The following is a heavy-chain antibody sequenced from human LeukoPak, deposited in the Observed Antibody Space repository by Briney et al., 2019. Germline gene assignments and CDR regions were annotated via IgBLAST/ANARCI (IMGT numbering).Heavy chain of an antibody. V-gene: IGHV4-34*01. CDR1: GWSFSAYY. Sequence: SETLSLTCAVYGWSFSAYYWSWIRQSPGKGLEWIAEINHRGDTNYNPSVKSRVSISVDTSKNQFSLKVTSLTAADTAVYYCARGPTISETGYFDYWGQGTLVTVSS. CDR3: ARGPTISETGYFDY. J-gene: IGHJ4*03. CDR2: INHRGDT. D-gene: IGHD1-1*01.